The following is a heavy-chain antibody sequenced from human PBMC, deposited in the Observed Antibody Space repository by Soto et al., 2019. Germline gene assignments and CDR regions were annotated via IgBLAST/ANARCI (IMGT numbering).Heavy chain of an antibody. J-gene: IGHJ4*02. CDR1: GLTFSNCA. V-gene: IGHV3-23*01. CDR2: ISGSGART. D-gene: IGHD3-16*01. Sequence: EVQLLESGGGMVQPGGSLRLSCAASGLTFSNCAMNWVRQAPGKGLEWVSGISGSGARTYYADSVKGRFTISRDNYKNTVELQMNTLRAEDTAIYYCAKDHASIWGHFDHWGQGTLVGVSS. CDR3: AKDHASIWGHFDH.